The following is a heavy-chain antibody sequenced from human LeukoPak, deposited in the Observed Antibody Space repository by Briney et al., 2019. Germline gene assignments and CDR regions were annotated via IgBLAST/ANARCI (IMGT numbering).Heavy chain of an antibody. CDR3: ARKQWAIYYFDS. J-gene: IGHJ4*02. V-gene: IGHV4-39*01. CDR1: GGSISISNYY. D-gene: IGHD6-19*01. CDR2: FYYSGST. Sequence: SETLSLTCTVSGGSISISNYYWGWIRQPPGKGLEWIGSFYYSGSTYYNPSLKSRVTISVDTSKSQFSLKLSSVTAADTAVYYCARKQWAIYYFDSWGQGTLVTVSS.